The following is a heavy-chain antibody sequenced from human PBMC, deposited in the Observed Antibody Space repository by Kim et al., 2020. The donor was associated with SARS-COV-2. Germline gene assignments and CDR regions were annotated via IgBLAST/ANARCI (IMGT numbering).Heavy chain of an antibody. Sequence: SETLSLTCTVSGGSISSYYLYWIRQPPGKGLEWIGFISYNGSTNYNPSLKSRLTISVDTSKNKFSLKLSSVTAADTAAYYCSRVRTEFWSSFASVTRNY. J-gene: IGHJ6*01. V-gene: IGHV4-59*01. CDR1: GGSISSYY. D-gene: IGHD3-3*01. CDR2: ISYNGST. CDR3: SRVRTEFWSSFASVTRNY.